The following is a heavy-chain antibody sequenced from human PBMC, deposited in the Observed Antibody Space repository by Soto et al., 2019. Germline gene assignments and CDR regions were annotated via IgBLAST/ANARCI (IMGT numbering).Heavy chain of an antibody. Sequence: QVQLQQWGAGLLKPSETLSLTCAVYGGSFSGYYWSWIRQPPGKGLEWIGEINHSGSTNYNPSLKARVTISVDTSKNQFSLTLRSVTAADAGVYYCARDVNYGMDVWGQGTTVTVSS. CDR2: INHSGST. V-gene: IGHV4-34*01. CDR1: GGSFSGYY. J-gene: IGHJ6*02. CDR3: ARDVNYGMDV.